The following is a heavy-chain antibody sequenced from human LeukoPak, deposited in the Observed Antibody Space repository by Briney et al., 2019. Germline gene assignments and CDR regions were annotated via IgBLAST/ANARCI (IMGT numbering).Heavy chain of an antibody. V-gene: IGHV3-74*01. Sequence: GGSLRLSCAASGFTITNNYMTWVRQAPGKGLEWVSRINNDGSSTNYADSVKGRFTISRDNAKNTLYLQMNSLRVEDTAVYYCATDFSYGMDVWGQGTTVTVSS. CDR1: GFTITNNY. D-gene: IGHD3-3*01. CDR3: ATDFSYGMDV. CDR2: INNDGSST. J-gene: IGHJ6*02.